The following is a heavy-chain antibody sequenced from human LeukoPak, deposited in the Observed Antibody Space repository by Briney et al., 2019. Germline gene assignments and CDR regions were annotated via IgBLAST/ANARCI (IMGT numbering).Heavy chain of an antibody. CDR1: GFTFSDYY. J-gene: IGHJ4*02. V-gene: IGHV3-11*01. CDR3: AEVTMVRGVIYSFDY. D-gene: IGHD3-10*01. Sequence: PGGSLRLSCAASGFTFSDYYMSWIRQAPGKGLEWVSYVSSSGSTIYYADSVKGRFTISRDNAKNSLYLQMNSLRAEDTAVYYCAEVTMVRGVIYSFDYWGQGTLVTVSS. CDR2: VSSSGSTI.